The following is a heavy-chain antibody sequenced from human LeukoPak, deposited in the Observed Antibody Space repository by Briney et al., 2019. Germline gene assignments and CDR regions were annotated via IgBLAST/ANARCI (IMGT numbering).Heavy chain of an antibody. CDR3: ATAGIAAAGTNDY. V-gene: IGHV4-34*01. D-gene: IGHD6-13*01. J-gene: IGHJ4*02. Sequence: PSETLSLTCAVYGGSFSGYYWSWIRQPPGKGLEWIGEINHSGSTNYNPSLKSRVTISVDTSKNQFSLKLSSVTAADTAVYYCATAGIAAAGTNDYWGQGTLVTVSS. CDR2: INHSGST. CDR1: GGSFSGYY.